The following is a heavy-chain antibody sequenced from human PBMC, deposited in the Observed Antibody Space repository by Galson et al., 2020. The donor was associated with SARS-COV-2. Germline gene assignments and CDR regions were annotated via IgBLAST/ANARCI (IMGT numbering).Heavy chain of an antibody. J-gene: IGHJ5*02. CDR2: LFSNDAK. Sequence: SGHTLVQPPETLTLTCTVSRFSLSNARMGVSWIRQPPGKALEWLPHLFSNDAKYYSTSLKSRLTIPKDTSKSQVVLTMTNMDPVDTATYYGTAAAAAGWFDAWGQGTLVTVSS. D-gene: IGHD6-13*01. V-gene: IGHV2-26*01. CDR1: RFSLSNARMG. CDR3: TAAAAAGWFDA.